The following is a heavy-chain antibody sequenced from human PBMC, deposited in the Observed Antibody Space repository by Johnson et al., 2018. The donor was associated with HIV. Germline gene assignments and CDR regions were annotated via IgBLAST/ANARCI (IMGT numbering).Heavy chain of an antibody. CDR2: ISWNSGSI. CDR1: GFTFSSYA. CDR3: ATRAFTTMAEDDAFDI. Sequence: VESGGGVVQPGRSLRLSCAASGFTFSSYAMHWVRQAPGKGLECVSGISWNSGSIGYADSVKGRFTISRDNAKNSLYLQMNSLRAEDTAVYYCATRAFTTMAEDDAFDIWGQGTMVTVSS. J-gene: IGHJ3*02. D-gene: IGHD5-18*01. V-gene: IGHV3-9*01.